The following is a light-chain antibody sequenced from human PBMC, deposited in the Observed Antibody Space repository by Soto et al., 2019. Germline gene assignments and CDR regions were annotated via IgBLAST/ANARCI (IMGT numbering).Light chain of an antibody. CDR3: QHYGSSPPMFT. V-gene: IGKV3-20*01. CDR1: QSVSSSS. Sequence: EIVLTQSPGTLSLSPGERATLSCRASQSVSSSSLAWYQQKPGQAPRLLIFVASSRATGIPDRFSGSGSGTDLTITVSRLEPEDFAVFYCQHYGSSPPMFTFGQGTKLEIK. CDR2: VAS. J-gene: IGKJ2*01.